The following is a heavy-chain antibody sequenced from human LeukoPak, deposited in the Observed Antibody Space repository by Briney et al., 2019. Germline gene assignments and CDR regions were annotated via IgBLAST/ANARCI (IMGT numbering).Heavy chain of an antibody. Sequence: ASVKVSCKASGYTFTSYDINWVRQATGQGLEWMGWMNPNSGNTGYAQKFQGRVTITRNTSISTAYMELSSLRSEDTAVYYCAWAEDFWSGRDYWGQGTLVTVSS. V-gene: IGHV1-8*03. J-gene: IGHJ4*02. D-gene: IGHD3-3*01. CDR3: AWAEDFWSGRDY. CDR2: MNPNSGNT. CDR1: GYTFTSYD.